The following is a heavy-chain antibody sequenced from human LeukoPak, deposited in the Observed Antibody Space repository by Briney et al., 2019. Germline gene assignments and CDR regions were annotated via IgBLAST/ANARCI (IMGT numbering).Heavy chain of an antibody. J-gene: IGHJ6*03. D-gene: IGHD6-19*01. CDR1: GGSISSYY. CDR3: ARAGVSGWDYYYYYMDV. V-gene: IGHV4-59*01. Sequence: SETLSLTCTVSGGSISSYYWSWIRQPPGKGLEWIGYIYYSGSTNYNPSLKSRVTISVDTSKNQFSLKLSSVTAADTAVYYCARAGVSGWDYYYYYMDVWGKGTTVTISS. CDR2: IYYSGST.